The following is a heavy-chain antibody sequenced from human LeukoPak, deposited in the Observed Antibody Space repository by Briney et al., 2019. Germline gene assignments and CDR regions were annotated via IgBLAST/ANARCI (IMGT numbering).Heavy chain of an antibody. D-gene: IGHD6-13*01. CDR3: AKDRTLYSSRAFDI. V-gene: IGHV3-23*01. Sequence: GGSPRLSCAASGFTFSSYAMSWVRQAPGKGLEWVSAISGSGGSTYYADSVKGRFTISRDNSKNTLYLQRNSLRAEHTPVYNCAKDRTLYSSRAFDIWGQGTMVTVSS. CDR2: ISGSGGST. CDR1: GFTFSSYA. J-gene: IGHJ3*02.